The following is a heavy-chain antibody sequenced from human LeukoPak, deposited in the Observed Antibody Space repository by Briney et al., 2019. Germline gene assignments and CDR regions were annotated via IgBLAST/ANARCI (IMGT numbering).Heavy chain of an antibody. CDR3: ARGLRGSPPFHH. CDR2: ISLTGLT. J-gene: IGHJ1*01. CDR1: GGSISNTNW. D-gene: IGHD3-10*01. Sequence: PSETLSLTCGVSGGSISNTNWWSWVRQPPGQGLEWIGEISLTGLTHYNPSLKSRVTISVDTSKNQFSLKLSSVTAADTAVYYCARGLRGSPPFHHWGQGTLVTVSS. V-gene: IGHV4-4*02.